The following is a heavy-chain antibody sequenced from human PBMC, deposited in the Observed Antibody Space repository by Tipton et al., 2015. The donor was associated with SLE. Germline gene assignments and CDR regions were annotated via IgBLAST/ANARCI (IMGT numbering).Heavy chain of an antibody. D-gene: IGHD1-26*01. CDR3: TMDLVGATGYFDY. CDR2: IKSKTDGGTT. CDR1: GFTFSNAW. J-gene: IGHJ4*02. V-gene: IGHV3-15*01. Sequence: SLRLSCAASGFTFSNAWMSWVRQAPGKGLEWVGRIKSKTDGGTTDYAAPVKGRFTISRDDSKNTLYLQMNSLKTEDTAVYYCTMDLVGATGYFDYWGQGTLVTVSS.